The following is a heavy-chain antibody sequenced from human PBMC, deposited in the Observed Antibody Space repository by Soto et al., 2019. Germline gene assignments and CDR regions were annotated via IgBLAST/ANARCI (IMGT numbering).Heavy chain of an antibody. D-gene: IGHD5-18*01. CDR3: ARWIQSNWFDP. Sequence: SETLSLTCTVSGGSISSGGYYWSWIRQHPGKGLEWIGYIYYSGSTYYNPSLKSRVTISVDTSKNQFSLKLSSVTAADTSVYYCARWIQSNWFDPWGQGTLVTVSS. CDR1: GGSISSGGYY. V-gene: IGHV4-31*03. J-gene: IGHJ5*02. CDR2: IYYSGST.